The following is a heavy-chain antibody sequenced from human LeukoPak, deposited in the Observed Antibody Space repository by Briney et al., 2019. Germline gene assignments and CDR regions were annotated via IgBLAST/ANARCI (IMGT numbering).Heavy chain of an antibody. V-gene: IGHV3-53*01. CDR1: GFTVSSNY. Sequence: PGGSLRLSCAASGFTVSSNYMSWVRQAPGKGLEWVSVLYSGGSTYYADSVKGRFTISRDNSKNTVILQMHSLRAEDTAIYYCAKDDGWIQFNSWGQGTLVTVSS. J-gene: IGHJ4*02. D-gene: IGHD5-18*01. CDR3: AKDDGWIQFNS. CDR2: LYSGGST.